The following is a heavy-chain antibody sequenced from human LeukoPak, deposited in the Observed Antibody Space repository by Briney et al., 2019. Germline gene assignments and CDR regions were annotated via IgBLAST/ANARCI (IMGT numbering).Heavy chain of an antibody. CDR3: AGELVVVPAAMRGNFDY. CDR1: GGTFSSYA. D-gene: IGHD2-2*01. J-gene: IGHJ4*02. V-gene: IGHV1-69*04. Sequence: SVKVSCKASGGTFSSYAISWVRRAPGQGLEWMGRIIPILGIANYAQKFQGRVTINADKSTSTAYMELSSLRSEDTAVYYCAGELVVVPAAMRGNFDYWGQGTLVTVSS. CDR2: IIPILGIA.